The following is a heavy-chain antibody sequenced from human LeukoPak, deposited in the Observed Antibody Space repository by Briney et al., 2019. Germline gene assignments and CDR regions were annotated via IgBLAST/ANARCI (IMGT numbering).Heavy chain of an antibody. Sequence: ASVKVSCKASGYTFTGHYMHWVRQAPGQGLEWMGWINPKNGGTNYAQNFQGRVTMTRDTSISTAYMELSSLRSEDTAVYYCARDSSKYSSSWYYFDYWGQGTLVTVSS. CDR2: INPKNGGT. D-gene: IGHD6-13*01. J-gene: IGHJ4*02. CDR3: ARDSSKYSSSWYYFDY. CDR1: GYTFTGHY. V-gene: IGHV1-2*02.